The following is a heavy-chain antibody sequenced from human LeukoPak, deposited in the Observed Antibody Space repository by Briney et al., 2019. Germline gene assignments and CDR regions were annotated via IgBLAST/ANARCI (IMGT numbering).Heavy chain of an antibody. J-gene: IGHJ4*02. V-gene: IGHV3-15*01. Sequence: GGSLRLSCAASGLTFSNAWMSWVRQAPGKGLEWVGRIKRKSDGGTTDYAAPVKGRFTISRDDSKNTLYLQMNSLKSEDTAVYYCAVGLWFGEFPFDYWGQGTLVTVSS. CDR3: AVGLWFGEFPFDY. CDR1: GLTFSNAW. D-gene: IGHD3-10*01. CDR2: IKRKSDGGTT.